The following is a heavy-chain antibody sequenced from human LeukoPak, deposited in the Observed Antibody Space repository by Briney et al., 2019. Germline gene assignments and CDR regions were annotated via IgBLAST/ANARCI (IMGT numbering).Heavy chain of an antibody. Sequence: ASVKVSCKASGYTFTGYYLHWVRQAPGQGLEWMGWINPNSGATNYAQKFQGRVTMTRDTSISTAYMELSRLRSDDTAVYYCARGLWFGELYDAFDIWGQGTMVTVSS. CDR3: ARGLWFGELYDAFDI. CDR1: GYTFTGYY. J-gene: IGHJ3*02. V-gene: IGHV1-2*02. CDR2: INPNSGAT. D-gene: IGHD3-10*01.